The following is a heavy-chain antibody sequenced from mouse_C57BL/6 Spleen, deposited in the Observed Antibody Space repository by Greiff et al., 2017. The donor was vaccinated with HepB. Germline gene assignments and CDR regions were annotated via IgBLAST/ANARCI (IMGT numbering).Heavy chain of an antibody. Sequence: VQLQESGPELVKPGASVKLSCKASGYTFTSYDINWVKQRPGQGLEWIGGIYHRDGSTKYNEKFKGKATLTVDTSSIPAYMELHSLTSEDSAVYFGARGRGISPRYYFDYWGQGTTLTVSS. V-gene: IGHV1-85*01. CDR2: IYHRDGST. CDR1: GYTFTSYD. CDR3: ARGRGISPRYYFDY. D-gene: IGHD1-1*01. J-gene: IGHJ2*01.